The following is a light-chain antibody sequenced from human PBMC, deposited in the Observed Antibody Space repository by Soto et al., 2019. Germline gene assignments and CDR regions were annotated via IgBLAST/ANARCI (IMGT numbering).Light chain of an antibody. CDR3: QQYAAWPLT. CDR2: GAS. V-gene: IGKV3D-15*01. J-gene: IGKJ4*01. Sequence: VVEHSGGPMSVTTRERATLSCRASQSVSTNLAWFQQKPGQAPRLLIYGASIRAAGIPARFSGSGSGTEFILIISSLQSEEFAVYYCQQYAAWPLTFGGEPKV. CDR1: QSVSTN.